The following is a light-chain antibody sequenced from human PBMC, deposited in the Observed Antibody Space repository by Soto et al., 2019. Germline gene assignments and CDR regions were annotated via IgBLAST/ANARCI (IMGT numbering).Light chain of an antibody. CDR2: DAS. Sequence: PATLSVSPGERATLSCRASQSVSSYLAWYQQKPGQAPRLLIYDASNRATGIPARFSGSGSGTDFTLTISSLEPEDFAVYYCQQRSNWPLTFGGGTKVDIK. CDR3: QQRSNWPLT. J-gene: IGKJ4*01. V-gene: IGKV3-11*01. CDR1: QSVSSY.